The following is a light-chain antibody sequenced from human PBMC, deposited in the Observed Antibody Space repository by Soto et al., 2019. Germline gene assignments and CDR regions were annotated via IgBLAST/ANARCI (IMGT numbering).Light chain of an antibody. J-gene: IGKJ1*01. CDR3: QQYHSYWT. Sequence: DLKMKKSASTLSAYVGDRGTITCRASQNIRSRLAWFQQKPGKAPKLLIYDASSLESGVPQRFSGSGSGTEFTLTISSLQTDDFSTYYCQQYHSYWTFGQGTKVDI. V-gene: IGKV1-5*01. CDR1: QNIRSR. CDR2: DAS.